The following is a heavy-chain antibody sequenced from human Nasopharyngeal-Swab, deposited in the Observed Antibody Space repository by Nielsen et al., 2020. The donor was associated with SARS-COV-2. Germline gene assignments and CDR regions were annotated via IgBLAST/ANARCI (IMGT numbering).Heavy chain of an antibody. CDR3: ARGRFDI. CDR2: ISSSSTI. CDR1: GFTFSSYS. Sequence: GGSLRLSCAASGFTFSSYSMNWVRQAPGKGLEWVSYISSSSTIYYADSVKGRFTISRDNAKNSLYLQMNSLRDEDTAVYYCARGRFDIWGQGTMVTVSS. J-gene: IGHJ3*02. V-gene: IGHV3-48*02.